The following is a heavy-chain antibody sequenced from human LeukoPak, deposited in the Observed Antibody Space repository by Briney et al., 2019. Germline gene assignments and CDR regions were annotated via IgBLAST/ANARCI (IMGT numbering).Heavy chain of an antibody. CDR3: AKGYSIAVAPFDY. CDR1: GFTFSSYA. J-gene: IGHJ4*02. CDR2: ISGSGGST. D-gene: IGHD6-19*01. V-gene: IGHV3-23*01. Sequence: GGSLRLSCAASGFTFSSYAMSWVRQAPGKGLEWVSAISGSGGSTYYADSVKGRFTISRDNSKNTLYLQMNSLRDEDTAVYYCAKGYSIAVAPFDYWGQGTLVTVSS.